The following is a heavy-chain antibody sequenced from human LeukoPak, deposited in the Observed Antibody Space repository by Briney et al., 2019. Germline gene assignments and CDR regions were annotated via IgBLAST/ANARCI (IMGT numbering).Heavy chain of an antibody. Sequence: SETLSLTCNVSGGSMNTYYWSWIRQPPGEALEWIGYVYSNGYTNYNPSLRSRVTMSVDTSKNQFSLKLSSVTAADTAVYYCARGLAAPGPFDYWGQGTLVTVSS. J-gene: IGHJ4*02. D-gene: IGHD6-13*01. CDR2: VYSNGYT. CDR3: ARGLAAPGPFDY. CDR1: GGSMNTYY. V-gene: IGHV4-59*01.